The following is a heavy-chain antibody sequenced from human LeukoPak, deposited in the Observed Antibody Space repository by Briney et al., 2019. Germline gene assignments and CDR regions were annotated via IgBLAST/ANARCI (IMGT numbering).Heavy chain of an antibody. CDR2: ISYDGSDK. Sequence: GRSLRLSCTASGFTFSTYAMHWVRQAPGKGLEWVTSISYDGSDKFFSHSVQGRFTNTRDNSKNTLFLQMSSLRAEAKAVYYWARAWGTTVLPRPFDYWGQGTLVTVSS. CDR1: GFTFSTYA. V-gene: IGHV3-30*15. J-gene: IGHJ4*02. CDR3: ARAWGTTVLPRPFDY. D-gene: IGHD1-1*01.